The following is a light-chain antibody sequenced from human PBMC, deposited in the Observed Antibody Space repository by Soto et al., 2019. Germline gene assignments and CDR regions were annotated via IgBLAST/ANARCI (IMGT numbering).Light chain of an antibody. V-gene: IGKV1-33*01. CDR1: QDISNY. CDR3: QQADSFPLT. CDR2: DAS. J-gene: IGKJ4*01. Sequence: DIQMTQSPSSLSASVGDRVTITCQASQDISNYLNWYQQKPGKAPKLLIYDASNLETGVPSRFSGSGSGTDFTFTISSLQPEDIATYYCQQADSFPLTLGGGTKVEIK.